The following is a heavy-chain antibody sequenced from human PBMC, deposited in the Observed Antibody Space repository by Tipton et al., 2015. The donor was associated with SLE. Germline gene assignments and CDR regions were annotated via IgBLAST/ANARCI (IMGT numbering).Heavy chain of an antibody. CDR2: IYYSGST. Sequence: TLSLTCTVSGGSISSYYWSWIRQPPGKGLEWIGYIYYSGSTNYNPSLKSRVTISVDTSKNQFSLKLSSVTAADTAVYYCARHIDYGGNGCAFDIWGQGTMVTVSS. J-gene: IGHJ3*02. CDR3: ARHIDYGGNGCAFDI. V-gene: IGHV4-59*08. D-gene: IGHD4-23*01. CDR1: GGSISSYY.